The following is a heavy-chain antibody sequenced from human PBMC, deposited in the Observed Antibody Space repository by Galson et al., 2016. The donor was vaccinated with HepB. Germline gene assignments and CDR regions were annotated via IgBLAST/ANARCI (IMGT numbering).Heavy chain of an antibody. D-gene: IGHD2-21*01. J-gene: IGHJ6*02. CDR1: GYSFSDYW. CDR2: FYPGRSET. Sequence: QSGAEVKKPGESLRISCTGSGYSFSDYWIGWVRQMPGRGLELMGIFYPGRSETRSSPSFQGQVTLSGDKSIDTAYLQWSSLKASDTARYYWARWGYLHGGEPLDYGMDVWGQGTAVTVAS. V-gene: IGHV5-51*01. CDR3: ARWGYLHGGEPLDYGMDV.